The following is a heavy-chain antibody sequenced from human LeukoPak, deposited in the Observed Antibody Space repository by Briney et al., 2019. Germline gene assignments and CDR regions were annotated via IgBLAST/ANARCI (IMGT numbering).Heavy chain of an antibody. D-gene: IGHD6-6*01. CDR3: ARDSSSWGLDY. V-gene: IGHV4-30-4*02. Sequence: SETLSLTCTVSGGSISSGDYYWSWIRQPPGKGLEWIGYIYYSGSTYYNPSLKSRVTISVDTSKNQFSLKLSSVTAADTAVYYCARDSSSWGLDYWGQGTLVTVSS. J-gene: IGHJ4*02. CDR1: GGSISSGDYY. CDR2: IYYSGST.